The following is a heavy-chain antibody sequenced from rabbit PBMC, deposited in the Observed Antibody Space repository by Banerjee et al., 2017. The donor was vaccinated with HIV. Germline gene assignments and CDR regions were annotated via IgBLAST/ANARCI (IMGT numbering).Heavy chain of an antibody. V-gene: IGHV1S43*01. J-gene: IGHJ4*01. CDR1: GIDFSSYYH. Sequence: QQQLEESGGGLVKPGGTLTLTCKASGIDFSSYYHIWWVRQAPGKGPEWIACIYADSSGYKWYASWVNGRFTISRSTSLNTVTLQMTSLTAADTATYFCARDVAGREDFNLWGPGTLVTVS. CDR2: IYADSSGYK. D-gene: IGHD4-2*01. CDR3: ARDVAGREDFNL.